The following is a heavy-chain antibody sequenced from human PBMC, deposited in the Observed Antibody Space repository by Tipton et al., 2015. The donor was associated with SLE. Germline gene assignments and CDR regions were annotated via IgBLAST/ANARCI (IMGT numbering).Heavy chain of an antibody. D-gene: IGHD4-11*01. Sequence: SLRLSCVASRFTFSNSDMNWVRQAPGKGLEWISYISSSGSTIFYADSVKGRFTISRVNSKNSLYLQMNSLRAEDTAVYYCAGHPRHNRDYSDSVDGLDIWGQGTMVTVSS. CDR1: RFTFSNSD. V-gene: IGHV3-48*03. CDR3: AGHPRHNRDYSDSVDGLDI. CDR2: ISSSGSTI. J-gene: IGHJ3*02.